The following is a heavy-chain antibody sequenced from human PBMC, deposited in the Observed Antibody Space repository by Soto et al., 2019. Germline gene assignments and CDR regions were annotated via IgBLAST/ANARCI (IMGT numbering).Heavy chain of an antibody. CDR1: GGSVSSGSYY. V-gene: IGHV4-61*01. D-gene: IGHD3-16*01. J-gene: IGHJ4*02. Sequence: QVQLQESGPGLVKPSETLSLTCTVSGGSVSSGSYYWSWIRQPPGEGLEWIGYIYYSGSTKYTPSLKSRTTISLDTSRNQFTLTLSSVTAADTAVYYGARGAGYDYVWGSYFSYWGPGTLVTVSS. CDR3: ARGAGYDYVWGSYFSY. CDR2: IYYSGST.